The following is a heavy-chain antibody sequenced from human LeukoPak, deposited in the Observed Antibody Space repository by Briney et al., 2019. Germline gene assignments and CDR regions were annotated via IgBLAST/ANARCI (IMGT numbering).Heavy chain of an antibody. CDR3: ARAQQPSALEDYYYYYADV. D-gene: IGHD6-13*01. J-gene: IGHJ6*03. CDR1: GYTFTGYY. Sequence: GASVKVSCKASGYTFTGYYVHWVRQAPGQGLEWMGWINPNSGGTNYAQKFQGRVTMTRDTSISTAYMELSRLRSDDTAVYYCARAQQPSALEDYYYYYADVWGKGTTVTVSS. CDR2: INPNSGGT. V-gene: IGHV1-2*02.